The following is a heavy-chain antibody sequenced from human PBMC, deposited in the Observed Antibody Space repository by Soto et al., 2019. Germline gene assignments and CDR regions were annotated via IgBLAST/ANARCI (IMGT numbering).Heavy chain of an antibody. CDR2: MNPNSGNT. V-gene: IGHV1-8*01. Sequence: QVPLVQSGAEVKKPGASVKVSCKASGYTFTSYDINWVRQATGQGLEWMGWMNPNSGNTGYAQKFQGRVTMTRNTSISTAYMELSSLRSEDTAVYYCAKGSIAARSLDYWGQGTLVTVSS. CDR1: GYTFTSYD. CDR3: AKGSIAARSLDY. J-gene: IGHJ4*02. D-gene: IGHD6-6*01.